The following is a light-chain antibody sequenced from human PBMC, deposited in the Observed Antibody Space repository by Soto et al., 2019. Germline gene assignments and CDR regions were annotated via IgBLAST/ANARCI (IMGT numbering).Light chain of an antibody. Sequence: QSVLTQPPSVSGAPGQRVTISCTGSSSNIGAGYGVHWYQQLPGTVPKLLIYGDSNRPSGVPDRFSGSKSGTSASLAITGLQAEDEADYYCQSYDSSLSAYVFGTGTKLTVL. J-gene: IGLJ1*01. CDR3: QSYDSSLSAYV. CDR1: SSNIGAGYG. V-gene: IGLV1-40*01. CDR2: GDS.